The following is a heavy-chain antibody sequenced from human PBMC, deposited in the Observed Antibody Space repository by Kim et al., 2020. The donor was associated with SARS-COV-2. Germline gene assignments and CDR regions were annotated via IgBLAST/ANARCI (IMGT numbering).Heavy chain of an antibody. CDR3: ARDGQSYGMDV. Sequence: STYYADSVKGRLTISRDNSKNTLYLQMNSLRAEDTAVYYCARDGQSYGMDVWGQGTTVTVSS. CDR2: ST. V-gene: IGHV3-66*01. J-gene: IGHJ6*02.